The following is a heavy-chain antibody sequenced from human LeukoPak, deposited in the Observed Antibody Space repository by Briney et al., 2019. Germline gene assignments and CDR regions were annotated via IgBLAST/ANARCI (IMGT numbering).Heavy chain of an antibody. CDR2: IYHSGST. CDR1: GGSISSGGYS. D-gene: IGHD3-22*01. CDR3: ARGLLLRGYYFDY. J-gene: IGHJ4*02. V-gene: IGHV4-30-2*01. Sequence: KASETLSLTCAVSGGSISSGGYSWSWIRQPPGKGLEWIGYIYHSGSTYYNPSLKSRDTISVDRSKNQFSLKLSSVTAADTAVYYCARGLLLRGYYFDYWGQGTLVTVSS.